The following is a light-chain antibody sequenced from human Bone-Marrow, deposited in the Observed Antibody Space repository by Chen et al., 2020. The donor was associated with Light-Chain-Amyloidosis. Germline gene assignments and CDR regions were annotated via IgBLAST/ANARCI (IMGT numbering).Light chain of an antibody. CDR3: CSYAGDSWV. Sequence: QSALTQPPSASGSPGQSVTIPCTGTNSDGGRYDYVSWYQQHPGKAPKVLIYEVIKRSSGVPDRFYGSKSGNTASLTVSGLQAEDEADYYCCSYAGDSWVFGGGTKLTVL. CDR1: NSDGGRYDY. CDR2: EVI. V-gene: IGLV2-8*01. J-gene: IGLJ3*02.